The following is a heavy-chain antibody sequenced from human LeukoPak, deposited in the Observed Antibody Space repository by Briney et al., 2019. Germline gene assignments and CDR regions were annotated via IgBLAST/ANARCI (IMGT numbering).Heavy chain of an antibody. V-gene: IGHV1-2*02. J-gene: IGHJ4*02. D-gene: IGHD3-10*01. CDR3: ARDGLWSGERTFDY. CDR2: INPNSGGT. CDR1: GYTFTGYY. Sequence: GASVKVSCKASGYTFTGYYMHWVRQAPGQGLEWMGWINPNSGGTNYAQKFQGRVTMTRDTSISTAYMELSRLRSDDTAVYYCARDGLWSGERTFDYWDQGTLVTVSS.